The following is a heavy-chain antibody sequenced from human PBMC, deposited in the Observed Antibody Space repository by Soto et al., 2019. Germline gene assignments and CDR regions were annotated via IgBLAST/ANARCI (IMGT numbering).Heavy chain of an antibody. D-gene: IGHD3-22*01. CDR1: GGSISSYY. Sequence: PSETLSLSCTVSGGSISSYYWSWIRQPAGKGLEWIGRIYTSGSTNYNPSLKSRVTMSVDTSKNQFSLKLSSVTAADTAVYYCKGTDDSSGYYLDYWGQGTLVTVSS. V-gene: IGHV4-4*07. CDR3: KGTDDSSGYYLDY. CDR2: IYTSGST. J-gene: IGHJ4*02.